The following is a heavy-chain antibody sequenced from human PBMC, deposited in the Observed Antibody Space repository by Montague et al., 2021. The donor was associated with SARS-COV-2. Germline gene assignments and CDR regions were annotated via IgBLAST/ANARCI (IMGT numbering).Heavy chain of an antibody. CDR3: ARDPNSSGGNMGSF. CDR2: MKYDGSEK. Sequence: SLSLSWSASGFDFSTSWMSWVRQSAGKGLEWVAIMKYDGSEKYYVDSVKGRFTISRDNARTSVFLQMNRLRVEDTAVYFCARDPNSSGGNMGSFWGRGTLVSVSS. CDR1: GFDFSTSW. D-gene: IGHD6-19*01. J-gene: IGHJ4*02. V-gene: IGHV3-7*01.